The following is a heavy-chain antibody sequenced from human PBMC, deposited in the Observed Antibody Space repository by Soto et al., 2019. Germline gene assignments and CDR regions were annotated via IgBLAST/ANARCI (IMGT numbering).Heavy chain of an antibody. D-gene: IGHD6-25*01. CDR3: VLVAALPGLCSIDF. J-gene: IGHJ4*02. V-gene: IGHV4-4*02. Sequence: SETLSLTCAVSGGSISSTHSWCWVRQSPEKGLECIGEIYQNGITYYNPSLKSRVTISIDKPKNQFSLNLISVTAADTAVYFFVLVAALPGLCSIDFWGQGILVTVSS. CDR2: IYQNGIT. CDR1: GGSISSTHS.